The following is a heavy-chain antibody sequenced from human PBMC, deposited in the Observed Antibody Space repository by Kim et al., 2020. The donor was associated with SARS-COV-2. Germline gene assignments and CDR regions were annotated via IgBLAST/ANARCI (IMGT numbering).Heavy chain of an antibody. CDR1: GFTFSNYW. D-gene: IGHD3-10*01. J-gene: IGHJ5*02. CDR3: ARGGSGSSFTNSWLDP. Sequence: GGSLRLSCAASGFTFSNYWMYWVRQPPGEGLAWVSRININGGITDYADSVKGRFTISRDNATNTLYLQINSLRAEDTAVYYCARGGSGSSFTNSWLDPWG. CDR2: ININGGIT. V-gene: IGHV3-74*01.